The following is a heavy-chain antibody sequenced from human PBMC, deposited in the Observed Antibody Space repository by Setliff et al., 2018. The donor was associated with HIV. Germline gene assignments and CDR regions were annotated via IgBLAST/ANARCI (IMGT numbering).Heavy chain of an antibody. CDR3: ARRAGSDYFTRFDY. V-gene: IGHV4-4*02. CDR2: IFHSGSP. D-gene: IGHD3-10*01. J-gene: IGHJ4*02. Sequence: SETLSLTCTVSGGSIISSHWWSWVRQPPGKGLEWIGEIFHSGSPNYNPSLKSRVTILGDTSKNQFSLKLSSVTAADTAVYYCARRAGSDYFTRFDYWGQGTLVTVSS. CDR1: GGSIISSHW.